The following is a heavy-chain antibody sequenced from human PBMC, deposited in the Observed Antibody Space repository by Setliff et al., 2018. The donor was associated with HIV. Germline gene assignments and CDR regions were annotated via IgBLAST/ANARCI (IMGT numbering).Heavy chain of an antibody. CDR3: ATAKEHWLTGGGFDF. CDR1: GYTLTELT. J-gene: IGHJ4*02. CDR2: FDPEDGDT. V-gene: IGHV1-24*01. Sequence: ASVKVSCKVSGYTLTELTMHWVRQAPGKGLEWMGRFDPEDGDTLYAQRFQGRVTMTEDSSTDTAYMELGSLTSDDTAVYYCATAKEHWLTGGGFDFWGQGTLVTVSS. D-gene: IGHD6-19*01.